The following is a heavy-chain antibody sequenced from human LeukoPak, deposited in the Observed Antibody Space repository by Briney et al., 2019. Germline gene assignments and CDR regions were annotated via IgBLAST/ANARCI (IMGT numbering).Heavy chain of an antibody. CDR3: ATRPDYYDSSGYPFDY. D-gene: IGHD3-22*01. Sequence: SVKVSCKASVGTFSSYAISWVRQAPGQGLEWMGRIIPIFGTANYAEKFQGRVTITTDESTSTAYMELSSLRSEDTAVYYCATRPDYYDSSGYPFDYWGQGTLVTVSS. CDR2: IIPIFGTA. J-gene: IGHJ4*02. V-gene: IGHV1-69*05. CDR1: VGTFSSYA.